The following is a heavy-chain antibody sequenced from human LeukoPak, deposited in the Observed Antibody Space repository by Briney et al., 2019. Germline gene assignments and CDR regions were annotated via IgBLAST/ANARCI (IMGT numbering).Heavy chain of an antibody. CDR2: ISGSGGST. V-gene: IGHV3-23*01. D-gene: IGHD6-19*01. J-gene: IGHJ4*02. Sequence: GGSLRLSCAVSGFTFSSYAMSWVRQAPGKGLEWVSAISGSGGSTYYADSVKGRFTISRDNSKNTLYLQMNSLRAEDTAVYYCAKGGSGWYGFLFDYWGQGTLVTVSS. CDR3: AKGGSGWYGFLFDY. CDR1: GFTFSSYA.